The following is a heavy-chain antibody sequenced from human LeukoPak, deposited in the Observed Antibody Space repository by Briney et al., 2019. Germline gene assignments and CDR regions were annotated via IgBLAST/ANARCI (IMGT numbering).Heavy chain of an antibody. CDR1: GDSISSSNSY. Sequence: PSETLSLTCTVSGDSISSSNSYWGWIRQPPGKGLEWIGSIYYSGNTYYNASLKSRVTISVDTSKNQFSLKLTSVTAADTAVYYCAKEGSSWNLYNWFDPWGQGTLVTVSS. V-gene: IGHV4-39*02. J-gene: IGHJ5*02. CDR2: IYYSGNT. CDR3: AKEGSSWNLYNWFDP. D-gene: IGHD6-13*01.